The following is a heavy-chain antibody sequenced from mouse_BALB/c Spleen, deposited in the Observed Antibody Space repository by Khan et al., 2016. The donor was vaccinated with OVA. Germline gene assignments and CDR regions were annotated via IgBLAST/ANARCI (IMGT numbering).Heavy chain of an antibody. J-gene: IGHJ4*01. Sequence: QVQLQQSGAELVRPGVSVKISCKGSGYTFTDYAMHWVKRSHTKSLEWIGVISTYYDDASYNQKFKGKATMTVDKSSSTAFLELARLTSEDSAIYYCARNYYGTRNAMDYWGQGTSVTVSS. V-gene: IGHV1S137*01. CDR2: ISTYYDDA. CDR3: ARNYYGTRNAMDY. CDR1: GYTFTDYA. D-gene: IGHD1-1*01.